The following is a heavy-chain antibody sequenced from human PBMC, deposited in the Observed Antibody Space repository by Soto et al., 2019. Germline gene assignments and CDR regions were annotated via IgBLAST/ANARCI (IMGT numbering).Heavy chain of an antibody. CDR2: INPSGGST. V-gene: IGHV1-46*03. CDR1: GYTFTSYY. CDR3: ARVPSPFSATMVRGVLKSDAFDI. J-gene: IGHJ3*02. Sequence: ASVKVSCKASGYTFTSYYMHWVRQAPGQGLEWMGIINPSGGSTSYAQKFQGRVTMTRDTSTSTVYMELSSLRSEDTAVYYCARVPSPFSATMVRGVLKSDAFDIWGQGTMVTVSS. D-gene: IGHD3-10*01.